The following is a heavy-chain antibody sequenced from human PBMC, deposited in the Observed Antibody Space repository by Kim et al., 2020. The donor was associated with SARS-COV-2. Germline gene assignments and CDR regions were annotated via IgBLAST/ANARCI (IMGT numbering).Heavy chain of an antibody. CDR2: IRSKAYGGTT. Sequence: GGSLRLSCTASGFTFGDYAMSWVRQAPGKGLEWVGFIRSKAYGGTTEYAASVKGRFTISRDDSKSIAYLQMNSLKTEDTAVYYCTRDSTVTTSVFDYWGQGTLVTVSS. CDR3: TRDSTVTTSVFDY. D-gene: IGHD4-17*01. CDR1: GFTFGDYA. J-gene: IGHJ4*02. V-gene: IGHV3-49*04.